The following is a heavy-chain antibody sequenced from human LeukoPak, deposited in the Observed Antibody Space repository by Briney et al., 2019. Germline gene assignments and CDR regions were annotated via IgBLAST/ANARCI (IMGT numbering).Heavy chain of an antibody. Sequence: ASVKVSSKASGYTFTDYYMHWVRQAPGQGLEWMGWINPNSGGTNYAQKFQGRVTMTRDTSISTAYMELTRLRSDDTAVYYCARGREGHFDSWGQGTLVTVSS. J-gene: IGHJ4*02. CDR1: GYTFTDYY. CDR2: INPNSGGT. V-gene: IGHV1-2*02. CDR3: ARGREGHFDS.